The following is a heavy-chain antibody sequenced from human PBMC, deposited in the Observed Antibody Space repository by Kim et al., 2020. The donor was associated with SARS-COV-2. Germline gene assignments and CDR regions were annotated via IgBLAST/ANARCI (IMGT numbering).Heavy chain of an antibody. CDR2: ISYDGSNK. D-gene: IGHD2-2*01. CDR3: AKDEGGYCSSTSCYPVDY. CDR1: GFTFSSYG. Sequence: GGSLRLSCAASGFTFSSYGMHWVRQAPGKGLEWVAVISYDGSNKYYADSVKGRFTISRDNSKNTLYLQMNSLRAEDTAVYYCAKDEGGYCSSTSCYPVDYWGQGTLVTVSS. J-gene: IGHJ4*02. V-gene: IGHV3-30*18.